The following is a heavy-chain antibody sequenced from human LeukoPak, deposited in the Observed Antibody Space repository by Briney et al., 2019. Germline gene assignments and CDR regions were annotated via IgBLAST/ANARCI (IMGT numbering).Heavy chain of an antibody. CDR1: GGAISSGDYY. CDR2: IYYSGST. CDR3: ARDLLAVTGAFDI. V-gene: IGHV4-30-4*08. J-gene: IGHJ3*02. Sequence: SQTLSLTCTVSGGAISSGDYYWSWIRQPPGKGLEWIGYIYYSGSTYYNPSLKSRVTISVDTSKNQFSLKLSSVTAAVTAVYYCARDLLAVTGAFDIWGQGTMVTVSS. D-gene: IGHD1-1*01.